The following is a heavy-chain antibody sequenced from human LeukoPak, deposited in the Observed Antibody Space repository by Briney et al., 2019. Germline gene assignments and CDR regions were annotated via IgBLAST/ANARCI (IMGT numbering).Heavy chain of an antibody. CDR2: ISSSSSYI. Sequence: GGSLRLSCAASGFTFSSYSMNWVRQAPGKGLEWVSSISSSSSYIYYADSVKGRFTISRDNAKNSLYLQMNSLRAEDTAVYYCARDKGFLEWLSDAFDIWGQGTMVTVSS. CDR3: ARDKGFLEWLSDAFDI. V-gene: IGHV3-21*01. CDR1: GFTFSSYS. J-gene: IGHJ3*02. D-gene: IGHD3-3*01.